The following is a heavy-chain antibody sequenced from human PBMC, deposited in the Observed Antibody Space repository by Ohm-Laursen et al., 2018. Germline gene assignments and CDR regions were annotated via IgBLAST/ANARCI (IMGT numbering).Heavy chain of an antibody. CDR3: ARGGTTVAAGTLDY. CDR1: GFTFSDYY. V-gene: IGHV3-11*01. Sequence: SLRLSCAASGFTFSDYYMSWIRQAPGKGLEWVSYISGGGTAVNYADSVKGRFTISRDNAKISLYLQMNSLRVEDTAVYYCARGGTTVAAGTLDYWGQGTLVTVSS. D-gene: IGHD4-11*01. J-gene: IGHJ4*02. CDR2: ISGGGTAV.